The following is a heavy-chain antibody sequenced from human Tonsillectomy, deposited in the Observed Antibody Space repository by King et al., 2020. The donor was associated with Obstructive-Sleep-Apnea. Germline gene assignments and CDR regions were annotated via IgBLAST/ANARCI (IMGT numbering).Heavy chain of an antibody. CDR1: GFTFDDYA. V-gene: IGHV3-9*01. Sequence: DVQLVESGGGLVQPGRSLRLSCAASGFTFDDYAMHWVRQAPGKGLEWVSGISWNSGSKGYADSVKGRFNISRDNAKNSLYLQMNSLRAEDTALYYCAAGSTQGSGTYYHDYWGQGTLVTVSS. J-gene: IGHJ4*02. CDR3: AAGSTQGSGTYYHDY. D-gene: IGHD3-10*01. CDR2: ISWNSGSK.